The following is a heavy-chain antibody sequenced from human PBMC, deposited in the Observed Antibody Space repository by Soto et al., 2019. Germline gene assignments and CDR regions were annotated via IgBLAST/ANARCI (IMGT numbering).Heavy chain of an antibody. J-gene: IGHJ5*02. CDR2: ISAYNGNT. V-gene: IGHV1-18*01. CDR1: GYTFTSYG. CDR3: ARDSRTYYYGSDNWLDP. Sequence: GASVKVSFKASGYTFTSYGISWVRQAPGQGLEWMGWISAYNGNTNYAQKLQGRVTMTTDTSTSTAYMELRSLRSDDTAVYYCARDSRTYYYGSDNWLDPWGQGTLVTVSS. D-gene: IGHD3-10*01.